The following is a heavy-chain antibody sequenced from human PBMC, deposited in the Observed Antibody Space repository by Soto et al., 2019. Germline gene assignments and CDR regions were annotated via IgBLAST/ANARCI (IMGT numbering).Heavy chain of an antibody. CDR2: MSERSAPL. D-gene: IGHD4-17*01. CDR3: AKDQDYTDYHWIFDL. V-gene: IGHV3-23*01. Sequence: PVGSLSPSFAASGFNFRTFSMTSVRQSLGKGLEWVSGMSERSAPLLYADSAQGRFTISRDNSKSTLYLEMNNLRPEDTAVYYRAKDQDYTDYHWIFDLWARGTRVTVSS. J-gene: IGHJ2*01. CDR1: GFNFRTFS.